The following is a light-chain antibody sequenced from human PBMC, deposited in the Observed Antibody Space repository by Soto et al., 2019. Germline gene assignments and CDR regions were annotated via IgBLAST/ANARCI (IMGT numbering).Light chain of an antibody. CDR1: QDIRNY. CDR3: QKYDRAPFT. V-gene: IGKV1-27*01. CDR2: AAS. Sequence: DIQMTQSPSSLSVSVGDRDTITCRASQDIRNYLAWYQQKPGKVPKLLIYAASTLQSGVPSRFSGSGSGTDFTLTINSLQPEDIATYYCQKYDRAPFTFGPGTRVDFK. J-gene: IGKJ3*01.